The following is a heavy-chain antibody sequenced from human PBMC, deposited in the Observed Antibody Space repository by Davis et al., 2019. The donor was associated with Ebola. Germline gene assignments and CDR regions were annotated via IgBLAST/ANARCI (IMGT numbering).Heavy chain of an antibody. CDR3: TRDFDWHDGS. D-gene: IGHD3-9*01. J-gene: IGHJ5*02. CDR1: GFTFSRYA. CDR2: FSGNGLGT. V-gene: IGHV3-23*01. Sequence: GGSLRLSCAASGFTFSRYAMSWVRQAPGKGLEWVSGFSGNGLGTYYADSVKGRLAISRDIAKNTLFLQMNSLTADDSAVYYCTRDFDWHDGSWGQGTLVTVSS.